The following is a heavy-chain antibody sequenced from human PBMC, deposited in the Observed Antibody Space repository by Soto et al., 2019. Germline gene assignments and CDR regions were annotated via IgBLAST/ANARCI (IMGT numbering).Heavy chain of an antibody. J-gene: IGHJ2*01. CDR3: VTDDRILGRRYVDL. CDR1: GFTFSSYA. V-gene: IGHV3-23*01. CDR2: ISFSDGGT. Sequence: EEQLLESGGGLIQPGGSLRLACAASGFTFSSYAMPWVRQAPGKGLEWVSSISFSDGGTYYADSVKGRLTISRDNSKNTLFLQMNSLIVDDTAVYYCVTDDRILGRRYVDLWGRGTLVTASS. D-gene: IGHD2-15*01.